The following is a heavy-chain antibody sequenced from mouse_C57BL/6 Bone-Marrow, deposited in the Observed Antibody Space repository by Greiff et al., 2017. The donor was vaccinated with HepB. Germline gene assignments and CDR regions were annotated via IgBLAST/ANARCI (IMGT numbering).Heavy chain of an antibody. D-gene: IGHD2-4*01. J-gene: IGHJ3*01. CDR2: INPSTGGT. V-gene: IGHV1-42*01. CDR1: GYSFTGYY. Sequence: EVKVVESGPELVKPGASVKISCKASGYSFTGYYMNWVKQSPEKSLEWIGEINPSTGGTTYNQKFKAKATLTVDKSSSTAYMQLKSLTSEDSAVYYCARYPLYYDYDWFAYWGQGTLVTVSA. CDR3: ARYPLYYDYDWFAY.